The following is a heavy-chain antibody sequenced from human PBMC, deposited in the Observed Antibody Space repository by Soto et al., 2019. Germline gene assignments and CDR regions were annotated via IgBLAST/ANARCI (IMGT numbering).Heavy chain of an antibody. CDR1: GFTFSSHA. J-gene: IGHJ5*02. CDR2: ISYDGSTK. V-gene: IGHV3-30-3*01. CDR3: ARAQSSTVVTSTHFDP. Sequence: GGSLRLSCAASGFTFSSHAMNWVRQAPGKGLEWVAIISYDGSTKYYADSGKGRFTISRDNSKNTVYLQLNSLTVEDTAVYYCARAQSSTVVTSTHFDPWGQGTLVTVSS. D-gene: IGHD4-17*01.